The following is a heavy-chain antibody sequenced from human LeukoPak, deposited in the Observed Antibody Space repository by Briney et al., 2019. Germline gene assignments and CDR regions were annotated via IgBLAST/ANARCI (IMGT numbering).Heavy chain of an antibody. CDR2: ISSSSSYI. J-gene: IGHJ6*03. D-gene: IGHD3-10*01. Sequence: GGSLRLSCAASGFTFSSYSMNWVRQAPGKGLEWVSSISSSSSYIYYPDSVKGRFTIFRDNAKNSLYLQMNSLRAEDTAVYYCARGGITMVRGPPYYMDVWGKGTTVTVSS. CDR1: GFTFSSYS. V-gene: IGHV3-21*01. CDR3: ARGGITMVRGPPYYMDV.